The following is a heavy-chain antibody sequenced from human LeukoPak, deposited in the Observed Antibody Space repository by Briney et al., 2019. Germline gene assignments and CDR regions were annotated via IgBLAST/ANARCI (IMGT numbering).Heavy chain of an antibody. CDR3: ARDRERRIFGXXXYYXXXDV. CDR2: INPSGGST. V-gene: IGHV1-46*03. D-gene: IGHD3-3*02. Sequence: ASVKVSCKASGYTFTSYYMHWVRQAPGQGLEWMGIINPSGGSTSYAQKFQGRVTMTGDTSTSTVYMDLSSLRSEDTAGYYCARDRERRIFGXXXYYXXXDVWGKGTTXTVSS. CDR1: GYTFTSYY. J-gene: IGHJ6*04.